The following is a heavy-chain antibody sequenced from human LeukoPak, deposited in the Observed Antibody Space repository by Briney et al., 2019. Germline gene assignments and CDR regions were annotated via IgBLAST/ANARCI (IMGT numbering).Heavy chain of an antibody. V-gene: IGHV1-69*13. Sequence: SVKVSCKASGGTFSNYAINWVRQAPGPGLEWMGGIIPIFGTANYAQKFQGRVTITADESTSTAYMELSSLRSEDTAVYYCARLRADCTNGVCYIIYYYGMDVWGQGTTVTVSS. D-gene: IGHD2-8*01. J-gene: IGHJ6*02. CDR1: GGTFSNYA. CDR3: ARLRADCTNGVCYIIYYYGMDV. CDR2: IIPIFGTA.